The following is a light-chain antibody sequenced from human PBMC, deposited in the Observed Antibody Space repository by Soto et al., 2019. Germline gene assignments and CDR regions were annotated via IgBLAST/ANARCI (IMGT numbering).Light chain of an antibody. CDR1: QGFSST. Sequence: EIVMTQSPATLSVSPGERATPSCRASQGFSSTLAWYQQNPGQAPRLLIYGASTRATGIPARFSGSGSGTEFTLTISSLQSEDFAVYYCQQYNNWPPLTFGGGTKVEIK. V-gene: IGKV3-15*01. J-gene: IGKJ4*01. CDR2: GAS. CDR3: QQYNNWPPLT.